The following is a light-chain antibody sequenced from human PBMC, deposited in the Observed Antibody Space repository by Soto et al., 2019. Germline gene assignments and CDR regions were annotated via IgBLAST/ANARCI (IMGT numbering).Light chain of an antibody. J-gene: IGKJ4*01. CDR3: QQLNSYPLT. Sequence: DIQMIKSPSTLSASVGDRVAITCRASQSISSWLAWYRLKPGKAPKLLIYAASTLQSGVPSRFSGGGSGTDFTLTISSLQPEDFATYYCQQLNSYPLTFGGGTKVDIK. CDR2: AAS. V-gene: IGKV1-5*01. CDR1: QSISSW.